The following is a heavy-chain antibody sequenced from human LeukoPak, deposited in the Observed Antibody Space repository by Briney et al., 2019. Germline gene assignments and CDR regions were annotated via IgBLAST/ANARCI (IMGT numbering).Heavy chain of an antibody. CDR1: GYSFTSYW. V-gene: IGHV5-51*01. D-gene: IGHD3-10*01. CDR3: ARHSLLWFGGFDY. CDR2: IYPGDSDT. Sequence: GESLKISCQVSGYSFTSYWIGWVRQMPGKGLEWMGIIYPGDSDTRYSPSFQGQVTNSADKSISTAYPQWSSLKASDTAMYYCARHSLLWFGGFDYWGQGTLVTVSS. J-gene: IGHJ4*02.